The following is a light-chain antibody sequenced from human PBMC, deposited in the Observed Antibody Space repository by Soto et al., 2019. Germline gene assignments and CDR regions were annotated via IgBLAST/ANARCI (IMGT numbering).Light chain of an antibody. CDR2: EVS. V-gene: IGLV2-14*03. Sequence: QSALTQPASVFGSPGQSITFSCTGTSSDVGGYNFVSWYQQHPGKAPKLMIYEVSSRPSGVSSRFSGSKSGNTASLTISGLQPEDEADYYCSSYKTSTTVVFGTGTKVTVL. CDR1: SSDVGGYNF. J-gene: IGLJ1*01. CDR3: SSYKTSTTVV.